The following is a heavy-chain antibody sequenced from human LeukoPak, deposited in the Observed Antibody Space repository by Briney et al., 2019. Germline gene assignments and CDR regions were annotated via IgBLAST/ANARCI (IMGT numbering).Heavy chain of an antibody. Sequence: GGSLRLSCAASGFTFSNAWMSWVRQAPGKGLEWVGRIKRKTDGGTTDYAAPVKARFTISRDDSKNTVYLQMNSLKTEDTAVYYCSAATVTSSGLFYFDYWGQGTLVTVSS. CDR3: SAATVTSSGLFYFDY. CDR2: IKRKTDGGTT. CDR1: GFTFSNAW. J-gene: IGHJ4*02. V-gene: IGHV3-15*01. D-gene: IGHD4-17*01.